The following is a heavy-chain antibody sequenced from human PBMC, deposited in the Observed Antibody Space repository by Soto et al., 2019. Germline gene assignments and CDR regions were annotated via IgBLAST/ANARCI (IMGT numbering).Heavy chain of an antibody. CDR1: GFTFSSYA. J-gene: IGHJ4*02. CDR2: ISYDGSNK. Sequence: VQLVESGGGVVQPGRSLRLSCAASGFTFSSYAMHWVRQAPGKGLEWVAVISYDGSNKYYADSVKGRFIISRDNSKTTLYLQMNSLRPEDTAVYYCASRPVAGPFDYWGQGTLVTVSS. D-gene: IGHD6-19*01. V-gene: IGHV3-30-3*01. CDR3: ASRPVAGPFDY.